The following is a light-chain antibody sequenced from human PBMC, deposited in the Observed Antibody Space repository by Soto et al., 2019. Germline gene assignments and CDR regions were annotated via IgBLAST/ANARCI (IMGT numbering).Light chain of an antibody. CDR2: AAS. CDR1: QALSSY. J-gene: IGKJ2*01. Sequence: IQLTQSPSSLSESVGDRVTITCRASQALSSYLAWYQQKPGKAPKLLIYAASTLQSGVPSRFSGSESGTDFTLTISSLQPDDFATYYCQQYNSYSNTFGQGTKLEIK. V-gene: IGKV1-9*01. CDR3: QQYNSYSNT.